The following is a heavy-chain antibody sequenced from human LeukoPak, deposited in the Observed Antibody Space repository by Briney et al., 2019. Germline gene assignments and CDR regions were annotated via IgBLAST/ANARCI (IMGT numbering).Heavy chain of an antibody. CDR2: IRDDGSNK. J-gene: IGHJ4*02. Sequence: GGSLRLSCAASGFTFSSFGMGWVRQGPGKGLGWVAVIRDDGSNKFYADSVKSRFTISRDNSNNTLYLQMNTPRAEDTAVYYCAKTYSSSWYFDCWGQGPLVTVSS. CDR3: AKTYSSSWYFDC. V-gene: IGHV3-30*02. D-gene: IGHD6-13*01. CDR1: GFTFSSFG.